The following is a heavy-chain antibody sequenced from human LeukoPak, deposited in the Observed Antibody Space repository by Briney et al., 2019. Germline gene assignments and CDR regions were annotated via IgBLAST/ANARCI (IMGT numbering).Heavy chain of an antibody. CDR2: ISYDGSDK. CDR1: GFTFSSYG. D-gene: IGHD3-10*01. CDR3: AKDHQWFNYYGSGSYSPCNFDY. J-gene: IGHJ4*02. V-gene: IGHV3-30*18. Sequence: GGSLRLSCAASGFTFSSYGMHWVRQAPGKGLEWVAVISYDGSDKYYADSLEGRFTISRDNSKNTLYLQMNSLRAEDTAVYYCAKDHQWFNYYGSGSYSPCNFDYWGQGTLVTVSS.